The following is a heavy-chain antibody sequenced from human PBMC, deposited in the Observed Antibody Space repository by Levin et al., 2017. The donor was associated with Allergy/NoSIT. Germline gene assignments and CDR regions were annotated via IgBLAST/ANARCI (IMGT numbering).Heavy chain of an antibody. J-gene: IGHJ6*03. V-gene: IGHV5-51*01. Sequence: GESLKISCQGSGYSFTSYWIGWVRQMPGKGLEWMGIIYPGDSDTRYSPSFQGQVTISPDKFISTAYLQWSSLKASDTAIYYCARRGTRDYYYYMDGWGKGTTVTVS. CDR2: IYPGDSDT. CDR1: GYSFTSYW. CDR3: ARRGTRDYYYYMDG. D-gene: IGHD1-1*01.